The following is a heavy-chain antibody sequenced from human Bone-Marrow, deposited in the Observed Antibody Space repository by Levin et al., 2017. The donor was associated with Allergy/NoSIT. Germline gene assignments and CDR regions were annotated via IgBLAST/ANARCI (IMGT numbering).Heavy chain of an antibody. D-gene: IGHD6-19*01. CDR2: IYHSGTT. CDR1: GDSISSSSHF. J-gene: IGHJ4*02. CDR3: ARRPRGYSSGWYKSFFDY. Sequence: SETLSLTCTVSGDSISSSSHFWGWIRQSPGKGLEWIGSIYHSGTTYYNPSLKSRVTISVDTSKNQFSLKLRSVTAADTAVYFCARRPRGYSSGWYKSFFDYWGQGNLVTVSS. V-gene: IGHV4-39*01.